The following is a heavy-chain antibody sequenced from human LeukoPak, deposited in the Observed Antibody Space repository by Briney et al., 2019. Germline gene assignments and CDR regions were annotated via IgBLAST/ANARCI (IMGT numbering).Heavy chain of an antibody. CDR1: GGTFSSYA. Sequence: SVKVSCKASGGTFSSYAISWVRQAPGQGLEWMGRIIPILGIANYAQKFQGRVTITADKSTSTAYMELSSLRSEDTAVYYCARAGLLATTVTTPSDYWGQGTLVTVSS. CDR3: ARAGLLATTVTTPSDY. V-gene: IGHV1-69*04. CDR2: IIPILGIA. D-gene: IGHD4-17*01. J-gene: IGHJ4*02.